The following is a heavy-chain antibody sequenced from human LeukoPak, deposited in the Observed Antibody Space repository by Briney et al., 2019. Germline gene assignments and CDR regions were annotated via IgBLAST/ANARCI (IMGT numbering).Heavy chain of an antibody. CDR1: GFTFSSYG. V-gene: IGHV3-30*18. J-gene: IGHJ4*02. D-gene: IGHD2-21*02. Sequence: QPGGSLRLSCAASGFTFSSYGMPWVRQAPGKGLEWVAVISYDGSNKYYADSVKGRFTISRDNSKNTLYLQMNSLRAEDTAVYYCAKDGGDWISYWGQGTLVTVSS. CDR2: ISYDGSNK. CDR3: AKDGGDWISY.